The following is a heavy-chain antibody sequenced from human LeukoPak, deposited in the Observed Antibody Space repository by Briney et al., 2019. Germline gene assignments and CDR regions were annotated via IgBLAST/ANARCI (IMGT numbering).Heavy chain of an antibody. CDR2: NYPGDSDI. CDR3: AKLYRCSSGWYYFDY. D-gene: IGHD6-19*01. Sequence: GESLKISCKGSGYSFTNYWIGWVRQMPGKGLEWMGINYPGDSDIRYSPSFQGQVTISADKSISTAYLQWSSLKASDTAIYYCAKLYRCSSGWYYFDYWGQGTLVTVSS. CDR1: GYSFTNYW. V-gene: IGHV5-51*01. J-gene: IGHJ4*02.